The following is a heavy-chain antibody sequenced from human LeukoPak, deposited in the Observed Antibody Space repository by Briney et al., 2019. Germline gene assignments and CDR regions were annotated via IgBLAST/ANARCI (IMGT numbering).Heavy chain of an antibody. CDR1: GGSFSGYY. V-gene: IGHV4-34*01. CDR3: ARAAPNREGDSGSYSFDY. Sequence: PSETLSLTCAVYGGSFSGYYWSWIRQPPGKGLEWIGEINHSGSTNYNPSLKSRVTMSVDTSKNQFSLKLSSVTAADTAVYYCARAAPNREGDSGSYSFDYWGQGTLVTVSS. J-gene: IGHJ4*02. CDR2: INHSGST. D-gene: IGHD1-26*01.